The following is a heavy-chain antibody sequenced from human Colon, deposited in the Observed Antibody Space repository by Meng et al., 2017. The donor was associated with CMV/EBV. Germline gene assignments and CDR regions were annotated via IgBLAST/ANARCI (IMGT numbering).Heavy chain of an antibody. D-gene: IGHD6-19*01. V-gene: IGHV4-59*01. CDR1: GGSMSGYY. CDR2: IYYGEST. CDR3: ARNSGLGSSGWHKSTLDY. Sequence: SETLSLTCTVSGGSMSGYYWNWIRQPPGKGLEWIGYIYYGESTIYNPSLKSRITMSVDTSKNQLSLMLTSVTAADTALYYCARNSGLGSSGWHKSTLDYWGQGTQVTVSS. J-gene: IGHJ4*02.